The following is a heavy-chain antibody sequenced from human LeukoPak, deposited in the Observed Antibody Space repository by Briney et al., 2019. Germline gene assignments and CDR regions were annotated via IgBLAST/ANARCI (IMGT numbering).Heavy chain of an antibody. CDR1: GGSFSGYY. CDR3: ARGGWFGELN. V-gene: IGHV4-34*01. D-gene: IGHD3-10*01. Sequence: SETLSLTCTVYGGSFSGYYWSWIRQPPGKGLEWIGEINHSGSTNYNSSLKSRVTISVDTSKNQFSLKLSSVTAADTAVYYCARGGWFGELNWGQGTLVTVSS. CDR2: INHSGST. J-gene: IGHJ4*02.